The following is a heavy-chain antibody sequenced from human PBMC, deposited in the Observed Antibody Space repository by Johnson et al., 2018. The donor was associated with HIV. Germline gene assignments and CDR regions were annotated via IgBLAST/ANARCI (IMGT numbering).Heavy chain of an antibody. CDR3: AKASIAVAGKGAFDI. V-gene: IGHV3-9*01. CDR1: GFTFDDYA. D-gene: IGHD6-19*01. CDR2: ISWNSGSI. J-gene: IGHJ3*02. Sequence: VQLVESGGGVVRPGGSLRLSCAASGFTFDDYAMHWVRQAPGKGLEWVSGISWNSGSIGYADSVKGRFTISRDNAKNSLYLQMNSLRAEDTALYYCAKASIAVAGKGAFDIWGQGTMVTVSS.